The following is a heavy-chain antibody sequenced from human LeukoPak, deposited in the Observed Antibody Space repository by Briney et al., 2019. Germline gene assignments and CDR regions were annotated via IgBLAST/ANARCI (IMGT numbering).Heavy chain of an antibody. Sequence: GGSLRLSCAASGFTSSSYSMNWVRQAPGKGLEWVSSISSTSSYIYYADSVKGRFTISRDNDKNSLFLQMNSLRVEDTAVYYCARGLRTTVWDYYYYMDVWGKGTTVTVSS. V-gene: IGHV3-21*01. CDR1: GFTSSSYS. D-gene: IGHD4-17*01. CDR3: ARGLRTTVWDYYYYMDV. CDR2: ISSTSSYI. J-gene: IGHJ6*03.